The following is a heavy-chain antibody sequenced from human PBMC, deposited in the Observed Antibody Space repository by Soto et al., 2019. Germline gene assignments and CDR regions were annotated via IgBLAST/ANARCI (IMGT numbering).Heavy chain of an antibody. CDR2: IERDDDDK. V-gene: IGHV2-70*13. D-gene: IGHD1-20*01. CDR3: ARSIRGPRRFNGMDV. J-gene: IGHJ6*02. CDR1: GFSLTSPGMC. Sequence: SGPTLVNPSETLTLTCTFSGFSLTSPGMCVSWIRQSPGKALEWLALIERDDDDKYYSTSLKTRLTISKDTRKNQVVLTMANMEPADTATYYCARSIRGPRRFNGMDVWGQGTTVTVSS.